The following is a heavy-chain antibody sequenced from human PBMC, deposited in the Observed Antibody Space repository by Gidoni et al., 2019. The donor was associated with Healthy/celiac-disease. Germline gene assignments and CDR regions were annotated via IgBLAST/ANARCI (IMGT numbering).Heavy chain of an antibody. CDR1: GFPFSDYY. CDR2: ISSSSSYT. Sequence: QVQLLESGGGLVKPGGSLRLSCAASGFPFSDYYMSWIRQAPGKGLEWVSYISSSSSYTNYADSVKGRFTNSRDNAKNSLYLQMNSLRAEDTAVYYCARVAGDFYFDYWGQGTLVTVSS. D-gene: IGHD3-16*01. J-gene: IGHJ4*02. V-gene: IGHV3-11*03. CDR3: ARVAGDFYFDY.